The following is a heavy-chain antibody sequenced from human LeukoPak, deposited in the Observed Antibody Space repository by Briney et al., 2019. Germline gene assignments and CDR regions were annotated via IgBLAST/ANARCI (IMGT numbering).Heavy chain of an antibody. Sequence: GGSLRLSCAGSGFSFSSYGMHWVRQAPGKGLEWVSFISTSSSYIYYADSVKGRFTISRDNAKNSVYLQMNSLRAEDTALYYCVKAVVIDHYYFYMDVWGKGTTVTISS. D-gene: IGHD3-22*01. CDR1: GFSFSSYG. J-gene: IGHJ6*03. V-gene: IGHV3-21*04. CDR2: ISTSSSYI. CDR3: VKAVVIDHYYFYMDV.